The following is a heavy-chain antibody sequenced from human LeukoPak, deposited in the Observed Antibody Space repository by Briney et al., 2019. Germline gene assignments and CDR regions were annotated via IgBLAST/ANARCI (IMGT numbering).Heavy chain of an antibody. D-gene: IGHD5-18*01. J-gene: IGHJ4*02. V-gene: IGHV3-48*04. CDR3: ARLRGYSYGYGDY. Sequence: PGGSLRLSCAASGFTFSSYSMNWVRQAPGEGLEWVSYISSSGNTIDYADSVEGRFTISRDNAKNSLYLQMVSLRAEDTAVYYCARLRGYSYGYGDYWGQGTLVTVSS. CDR1: GFTFSSYS. CDR2: ISSSGNTI.